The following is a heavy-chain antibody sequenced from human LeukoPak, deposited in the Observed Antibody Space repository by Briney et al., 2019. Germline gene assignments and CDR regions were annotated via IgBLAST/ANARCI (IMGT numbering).Heavy chain of an antibody. V-gene: IGHV3-7*03. D-gene: IGHD2-8*01. CDR2: INSDGSEG. CDR1: GFTFRGYW. Sequence: GGSLRLSCAVSGFTFRGYWMSWSRQAPGKGLEWVASINSDGSEGYYADVVKGRFTISRDNAKNSLYLQINSLRAEDTAVYYCAKELYGNPSGYWGQGTRVTVSS. CDR3: AKELYGNPSGY. J-gene: IGHJ4*02.